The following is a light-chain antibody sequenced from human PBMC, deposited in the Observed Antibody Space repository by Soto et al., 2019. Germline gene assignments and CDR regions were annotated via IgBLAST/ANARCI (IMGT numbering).Light chain of an antibody. J-gene: IGKJ3*01. V-gene: IGKV1-33*01. CDR3: QKCDYLPI. CDR2: DAS. Sequence: DIQMTQSPSSLSASVGDRVTITCQASHDITSYLNWYQHKPGKAPKLLNYDASILEAGVPSRFSGSGSRTDFTFTSSSLQHEDVATYYCQKCDYLPIFGPGTTVDFK. CDR1: HDITSY.